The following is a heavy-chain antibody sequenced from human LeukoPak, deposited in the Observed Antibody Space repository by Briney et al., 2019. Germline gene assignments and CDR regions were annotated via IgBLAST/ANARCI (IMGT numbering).Heavy chain of an antibody. J-gene: IGHJ4*02. CDR1: GFTFSSYS. D-gene: IGHD6-6*01. CDR2: ISGSGGST. CDR3: AKDKGRLGSSSHYFDY. Sequence: GGSLRLSCAASGFTFSSYSMSWVRQAPGKGLEWVSAISGSGGSTYYADSVKGRFTISRDNSKNTLYLQMNSLRVEDTAVYYCAKDKGRLGSSSHYFDYWGQGTLVTVSS. V-gene: IGHV3-23*01.